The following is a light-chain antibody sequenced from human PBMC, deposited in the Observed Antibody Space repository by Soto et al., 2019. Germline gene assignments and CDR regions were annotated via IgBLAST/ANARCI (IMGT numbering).Light chain of an antibody. Sequence: EIVLTQSPGTLSLYPGERATLSCMSSQRFGNNYLAWYQQKPGQAPRLLIYDASTRATGIPDVVSGSGSRTDFTLTIRRLEPEDFVGYYCQQYVILPRPFGRGNNVEIK. CDR2: DAS. CDR1: QRFGNNY. V-gene: IGKV3-20*01. CDR3: QQYVILPRP. J-gene: IGKJ1*01.